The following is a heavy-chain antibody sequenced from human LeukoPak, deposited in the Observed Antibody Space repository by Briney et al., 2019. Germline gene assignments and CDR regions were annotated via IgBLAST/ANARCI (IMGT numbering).Heavy chain of an antibody. J-gene: IGHJ6*02. CDR3: ARESSLYGSGSYFAYYYYYGMDV. CDR2: IWYYGSNK. CDR1: GFPFSSYG. V-gene: IGHV3-33*01. Sequence: GIPLRLSCAASGFPFSSYGVHGVPQAPGKGVVCVAVIWYYGSNKHYADSVKGRFTISRDNSKNTLYLQMNSLRAEDTAVYYCARESSLYGSGSYFAYYYYYGMDVWGQGTTVTVSS. D-gene: IGHD3-10*01.